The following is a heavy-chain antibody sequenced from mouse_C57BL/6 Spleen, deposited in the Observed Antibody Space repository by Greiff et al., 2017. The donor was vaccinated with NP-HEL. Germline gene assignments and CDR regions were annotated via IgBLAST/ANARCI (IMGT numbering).Heavy chain of an antibody. D-gene: IGHD4-1*01. CDR2: ISDGGSYT. Sequence: DVHLVESGGGLVKPGGSLKLSCAASGFTFSSYAMSWVRQTPEKRLEWVATISDGGSYTYYPDNVKGRFTISRDNAKNNLYLQMSHLKSEDTAMYYCAREGNWDGGFAYWGQGTLVTVSA. CDR1: GFTFSSYA. J-gene: IGHJ3*01. CDR3: AREGNWDGGFAY. V-gene: IGHV5-4*01.